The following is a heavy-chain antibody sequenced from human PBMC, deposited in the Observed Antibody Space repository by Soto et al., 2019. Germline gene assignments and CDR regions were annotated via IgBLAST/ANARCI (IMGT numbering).Heavy chain of an antibody. CDR2: ISAYNGNT. D-gene: IGHD3-22*01. V-gene: IGHV1-18*01. CDR1: GYTFTSYG. CDR3: AREGDPYYYDSSGYYPALY. J-gene: IGHJ4*02. Sequence: QVQLVQSGAEVKKPGASVKVSCKASGYTFTSYGISWVRQAPGQGLKWMGWISAYNGNTNYAQKLQGRVTMTTDTSTSTAYMELRSLRSDDTAVYYCAREGDPYYYDSSGYYPALYWGQGTLVTVSS.